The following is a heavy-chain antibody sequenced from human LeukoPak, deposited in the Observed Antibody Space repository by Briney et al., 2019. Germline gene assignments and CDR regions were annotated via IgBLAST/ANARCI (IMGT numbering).Heavy chain of an antibody. CDR3: ARERYSGYDFDAFDI. Sequence: GGSLRLSCSGSGFTFRSYAMHWVRQAPGKGLEYVSTISSNGGSTYYANSVKGRFTTSRDNSKNTLYLQMGSLRAEDMAVYYCARERYSGYDFDAFDIWGQGTMVTVSS. J-gene: IGHJ3*02. V-gene: IGHV3-64*01. CDR1: GFTFRSYA. D-gene: IGHD5-12*01. CDR2: ISSNGGST.